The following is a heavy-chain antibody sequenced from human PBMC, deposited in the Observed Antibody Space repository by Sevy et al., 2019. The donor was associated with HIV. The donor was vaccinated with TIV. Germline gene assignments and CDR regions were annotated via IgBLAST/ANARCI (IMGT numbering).Heavy chain of an antibody. CDR2: MNPNSGNT. V-gene: IGHV1-8*01. J-gene: IGHJ6*02. CDR1: GYTFTSYD. D-gene: IGHD2-2*02. Sequence: ASVKVSCKASGYTFTSYDINWVRQATGQGLEWMGWMNPNSGNTGYAQKFQGRVTMTRNTSISTAYMELSSLGSEDTAVYYCARVLGYCSSTSCYINGMDVWGQGTTVTVSS. CDR3: ARVLGYCSSTSCYINGMDV.